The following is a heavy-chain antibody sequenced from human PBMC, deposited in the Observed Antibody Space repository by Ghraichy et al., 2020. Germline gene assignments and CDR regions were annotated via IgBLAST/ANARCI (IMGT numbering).Heavy chain of an antibody. CDR2: ISSSSSDI. D-gene: IGHD6-13*01. J-gene: IGHJ4*02. CDR3: ARDPNRPPGRAADLGDY. CDR1: GFTFSSYS. Sequence: GGSLRLSCAASGFTFSSYSMNWVRQAPGKGLEWVSSISSSSSDIYYADSVKGRFTISRDNAKNSLYLQMNSLRAEDTAVYYCARDPNRPPGRAADLGDYGGQRTLFTVSS. V-gene: IGHV3-21*01.